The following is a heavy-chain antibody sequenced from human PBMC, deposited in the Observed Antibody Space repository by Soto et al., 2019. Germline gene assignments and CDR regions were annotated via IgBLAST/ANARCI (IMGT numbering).Heavy chain of an antibody. CDR2: IIPIFGTA. CDR3: AREVALGSPYYYCYGMDV. CDR1: GGTFSSYA. J-gene: IGHJ6*02. Sequence: SVKVSCKASGGTFSSYAISWVRQAPGQGLEWMGGIIPIFGTANSAQKFQGRVTITADESTSTAYMELSSLRSEDTAVYYCAREVALGSPYYYCYGMDVWGQGTTVTVSS. V-gene: IGHV1-69*13. D-gene: IGHD5-12*01.